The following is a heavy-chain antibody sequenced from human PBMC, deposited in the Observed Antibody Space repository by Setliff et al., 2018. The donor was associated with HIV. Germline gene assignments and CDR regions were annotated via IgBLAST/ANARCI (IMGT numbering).Heavy chain of an antibody. CDR2: INHSGST. Sequence: NPSETLSLTCAVYGGSFSGYYWSWIRQPPGKGLEWIGEINHSGSTNYNPSLKSRVTISVDTSKNQFSLKLSSVTAADTAVYYCATVLMVYAIGGSFPDKNWFDTWGQGSLVTVSS. V-gene: IGHV4-34*01. CDR3: ATVLMVYAIGGSFPDKNWFDT. J-gene: IGHJ5*02. CDR1: GGSFSGYY. D-gene: IGHD2-8*01.